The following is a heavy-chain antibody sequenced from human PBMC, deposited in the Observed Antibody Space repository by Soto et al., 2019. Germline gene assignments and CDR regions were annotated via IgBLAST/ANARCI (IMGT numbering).Heavy chain of an antibody. Sequence: QVQLVQSGAEVKMPGASVKVSCKASGYTFSSYDINWVRQATGHGLEWMGWLNPNSGDTGYAQKFQGRVTLTRNTSINTAYIELSSLTSDDTAVYYCATSGGGWYLYWGQGTLVTVSS. CDR2: LNPNSGDT. CDR1: GYTFSSYD. J-gene: IGHJ4*02. CDR3: ATSGGGWYLY. V-gene: IGHV1-8*01. D-gene: IGHD6-19*01.